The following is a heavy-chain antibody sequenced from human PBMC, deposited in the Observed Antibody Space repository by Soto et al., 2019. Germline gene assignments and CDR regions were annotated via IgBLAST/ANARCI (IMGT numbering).Heavy chain of an antibody. CDR3: ARRSIAAAGYNWFDP. D-gene: IGHD6-13*01. CDR2: IYYSGST. J-gene: IGHJ5*02. CDR1: GGSISSYY. Sequence: SETLSLTCTVSGGSISSYYWSWIRQPPGKGLEWIGYIYYSGSTNYNPSLKSRVTISVDTSKNQFSLKLSSVTAADTAVYYCARRSIAAAGYNWFDPWGQGTLVTVSS. V-gene: IGHV4-59*08.